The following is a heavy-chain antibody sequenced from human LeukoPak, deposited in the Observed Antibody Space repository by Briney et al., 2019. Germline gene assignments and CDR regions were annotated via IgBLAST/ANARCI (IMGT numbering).Heavy chain of an antibody. CDR1: GYTFTVYY. J-gene: IGHJ4*02. D-gene: IGHD1-26*01. CDR3: ASTPYSGSYYPSDF. V-gene: IGHV1-2*02. Sequence: ASVKVSFKASGYTFTVYYMHWVRQAPGQGLEWMGWISPNSGDTNYAQKFQDRVTMTSETSISTAYMELSRLRSDDTAVYFCASTPYSGSYYPSDFWGQGTLVTVSS. CDR2: ISPNSGDT.